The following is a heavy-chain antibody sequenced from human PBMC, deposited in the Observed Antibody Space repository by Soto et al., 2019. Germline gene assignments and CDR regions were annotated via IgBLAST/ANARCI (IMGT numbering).Heavy chain of an antibody. CDR1: GYTFTSYG. J-gene: IGHJ6*03. CDR3: ALGMVATTPPLSYMDV. D-gene: IGHD5-12*01. V-gene: IGHV1-18*01. Sequence: ASVKVSCKASGYTFTSYGISWVRQAPGQGLEWMGWISAYNGNTNYAQKLQGRVTMTTDTSTSTAYMELRSLGSDDTAVYYCALGMVATTPPLSYMDVWGKGTTVTVSS. CDR2: ISAYNGNT.